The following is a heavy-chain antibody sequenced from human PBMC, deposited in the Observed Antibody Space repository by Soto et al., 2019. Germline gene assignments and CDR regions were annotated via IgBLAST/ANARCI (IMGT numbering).Heavy chain of an antibody. CDR2: ISSSSSTI. J-gene: IGHJ6*03. CDR1: GFTFSSNN. D-gene: IGHD2-2*01. Sequence: GGSLRLSCAASGFTFSSNNMNWVRQAPGKGLEWVSYISSSSSTIYYADSVKGRFTISRDNAKNSLYLQMNSLRAEDTALYYCAKSRSTRTYYYYMDVGGKGTTVTFPS. V-gene: IGHV3-48*04. CDR3: AKSRSTRTYYYYMDV.